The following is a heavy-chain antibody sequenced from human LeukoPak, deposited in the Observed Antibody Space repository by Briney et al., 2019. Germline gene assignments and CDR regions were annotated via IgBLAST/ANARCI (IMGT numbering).Heavy chain of an antibody. V-gene: IGHV4-39*01. CDR1: GGSISSSSYY. Sequence: SETLSLTCTVSGGSISSSSYYWGWIRQPPGKGLEWIGSIYYSGSTYYNPSLKSRVTISVDTSKNQFSLKLSSVTAADTAVYYCARHSPTYYGSGSYDYWGQGTLVTVSS. D-gene: IGHD3-10*01. CDR2: IYYSGST. CDR3: ARHSPTYYGSGSYDY. J-gene: IGHJ4*02.